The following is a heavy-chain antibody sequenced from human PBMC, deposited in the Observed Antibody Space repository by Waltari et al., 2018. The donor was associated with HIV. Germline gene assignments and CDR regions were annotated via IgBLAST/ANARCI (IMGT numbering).Heavy chain of an antibody. J-gene: IGHJ4*02. CDR3: AKGGRSSSFDH. CDR1: GFSFEDYA. D-gene: IGHD6-6*01. Sequence: EVQLVESGGDLVQPGRSLRLSCVASGFSFEDYAMHWVRQAPGKGLEWVSRITWDSGNRDYADSVKGRFTVSRDNARNSLYLQMKSLRPEDTAVYFCAKGGRSSSFDHWGQGTLVTVSS. V-gene: IGHV3-9*01. CDR2: ITWDSGNR.